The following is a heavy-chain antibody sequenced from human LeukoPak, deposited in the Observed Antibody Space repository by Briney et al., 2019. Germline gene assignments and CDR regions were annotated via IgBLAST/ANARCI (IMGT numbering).Heavy chain of an antibody. J-gene: IGHJ4*02. CDR2: ISVYNNNT. D-gene: IGHD3-22*01. CDR3: ARDRVITRNYYDSSGYPI. V-gene: IGHV1-18*01. CDR1: GYTFISYG. Sequence: ASVKVSCKASGYTFISYGISWVRQAPGQGLEWMGWISVYNNNTKYAQKVQDRVTMTTDTSTSTAYMELRSLRSDDTAVYYCARDRVITRNYYDSSGYPIWGQGTLVTVSS.